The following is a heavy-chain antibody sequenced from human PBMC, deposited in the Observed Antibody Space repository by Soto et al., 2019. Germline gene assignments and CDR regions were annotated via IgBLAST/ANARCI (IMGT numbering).Heavy chain of an antibody. V-gene: IGHV1-69*02. Sequence: QVQLVQSGAEVKRPGSSVKVSCKASGGTFNTYPISWVRQAPGQGLEWMGRIIPILGIPKYAQKFQDRVTITADKSTSTAYMELSSLRSEDTAVYYCARVVVVAVTGWFDPWGKGTLVTVSS. CDR3: ARVVVVAVTGWFDP. D-gene: IGHD2-15*01. J-gene: IGHJ5*02. CDR2: IIPILGIP. CDR1: GGTFNTYP.